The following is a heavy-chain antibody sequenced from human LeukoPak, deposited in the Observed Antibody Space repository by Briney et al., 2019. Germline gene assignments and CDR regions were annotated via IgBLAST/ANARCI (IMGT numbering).Heavy chain of an antibody. CDR1: GYTFTSYG. V-gene: IGHV1-18*01. Sequence: ASVKVSCKASGYTFTSYGISWVRQAPGQGLEWMGWISAYNGNTNYAQKLQGRVTMTTDTSTSTAYTELRSLRSDDTAVYYCASSLTTVVTPYAFDIWGQGTMVTVSS. CDR2: ISAYNGNT. CDR3: ASSLTTVVTPYAFDI. J-gene: IGHJ3*02. D-gene: IGHD4-23*01.